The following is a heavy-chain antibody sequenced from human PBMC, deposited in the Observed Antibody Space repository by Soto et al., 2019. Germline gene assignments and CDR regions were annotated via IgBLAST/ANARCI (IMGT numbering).Heavy chain of an antibody. CDR1: GFTFSSYS. V-gene: IGHV3-21*01. D-gene: IGHD3-22*01. J-gene: IGHJ6*02. CDR2: IGSSSSYK. CDR3: ARMLDYYDPDYYYGMDV. Sequence: EVQLVESGGGLVKPGGSLRLSCAASGFTFSSYSMNWVRQAPGKGLEWVSSIGSSSSYKYYADSVKGRFTISRDNAKDSLYLQKNSLRAEDTAVYYCARMLDYYDPDYYYGMDVWGQGPTVTVSS.